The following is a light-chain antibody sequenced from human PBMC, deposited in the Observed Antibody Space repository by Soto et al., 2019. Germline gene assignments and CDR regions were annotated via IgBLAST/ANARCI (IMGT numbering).Light chain of an antibody. CDR1: QSVSSN. Sequence: VMTQSPATLSVSAGDRAPLSCSASQSVSSNLAGYKQKPGQAPRLLIYDVSTRATGIPDRLSGSGSGTELNLTISRLQSEDFAVYYCQKYESWPLTCGGGTKVDIK. CDR2: DVS. CDR3: QKYESWPLT. V-gene: IGKV3D-15*01. J-gene: IGKJ4*01.